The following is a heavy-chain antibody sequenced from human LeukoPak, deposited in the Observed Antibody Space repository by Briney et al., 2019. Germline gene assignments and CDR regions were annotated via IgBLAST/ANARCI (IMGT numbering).Heavy chain of an antibody. D-gene: IGHD6-13*01. CDR2: INPNSGGT. V-gene: IGHV1-2*02. CDR1: GYTFTGYY. J-gene: IGHJ4*02. Sequence: ASVKVSCKASGYTFTGYYMHWVRQAPGQGLEWMGWINPNSGGTNYAQKFQGRVTMTRDTSISTAYKELSRLRSDDTAVYYCASSLGYSSSWYYFDYWGQGTLVTVSS. CDR3: ASSLGYSSSWYYFDY.